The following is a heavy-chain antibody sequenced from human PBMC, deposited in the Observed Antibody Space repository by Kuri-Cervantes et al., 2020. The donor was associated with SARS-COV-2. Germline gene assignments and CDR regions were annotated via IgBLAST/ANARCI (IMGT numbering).Heavy chain of an antibody. V-gene: IGHV3-21*01. D-gene: IGHD3-3*01. CDR3: AKAAFLKLPDY. J-gene: IGHJ4*02. Sequence: GGSLRLSCAASGFTFSSYSMNWVRQAPGKGLEWVSSISSSSSCIYYADSVKGRFTISRDNAKNSLYLQMNSLRAEDTAVYYCAKAAFLKLPDYWGQGTLVTISS. CDR1: GFTFSSYS. CDR2: ISSSSSCI.